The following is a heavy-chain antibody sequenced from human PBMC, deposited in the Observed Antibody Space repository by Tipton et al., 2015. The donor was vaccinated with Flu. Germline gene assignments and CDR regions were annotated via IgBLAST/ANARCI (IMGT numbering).Heavy chain of an antibody. D-gene: IGHD5-18*01. V-gene: IGHV3-53*01. CDR3: ASCHTAVDPGAFDI. Sequence: QLVQSGGGLIQPGGSLRLSCAVSGFTVSSNYMSWVRQAPGKGLEWVSVIYSGGSTYYADSVKGRFTISRDNSKNTLYLQMTSLRAEDTAVYYCASCHTAVDPGAFDIWGQGTMVIVSS. CDR1: GFTVSSNY. J-gene: IGHJ3*02. CDR2: IYSGGST.